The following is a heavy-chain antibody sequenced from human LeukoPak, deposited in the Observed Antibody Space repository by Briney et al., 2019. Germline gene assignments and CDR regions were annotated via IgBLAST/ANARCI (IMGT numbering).Heavy chain of an antibody. V-gene: IGHV1-3*01. CDR3: ARGRCSSTSCYLSMRENWFDP. J-gene: IGHJ5*02. CDR2: INAGNGNT. D-gene: IGHD2-2*01. CDR1: GYTFTSYA. Sequence: ASVKVSCKASGYTFTSYAMHWVRQAPGQRLEWMGWINAGNGNTKYSQKFQGRVTMTRNTSISTAYMELSSLRSEDTAVYYCARGRCSSTSCYLSMRENWFDPWGQGTLVTVSS.